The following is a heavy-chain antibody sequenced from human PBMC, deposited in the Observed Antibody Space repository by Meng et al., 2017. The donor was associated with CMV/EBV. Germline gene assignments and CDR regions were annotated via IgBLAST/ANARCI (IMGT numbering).Heavy chain of an antibody. CDR1: GFTVSNNY. J-gene: IGHJ4*02. Sequence: LVEPGGGLLQPGRSLGLSCAASGFTVSNNYRRWFRQAPGKGLEWVSLIYSEGTTDYADSVKGRFTISRDNSKNTLYLQMNSLRAEDTAVYYCARDGNYHGVWGQGTLVTVSS. CDR3: ARDGNYHGV. D-gene: IGHD1-7*01. CDR2: IYSEGTT. V-gene: IGHV3-53*01.